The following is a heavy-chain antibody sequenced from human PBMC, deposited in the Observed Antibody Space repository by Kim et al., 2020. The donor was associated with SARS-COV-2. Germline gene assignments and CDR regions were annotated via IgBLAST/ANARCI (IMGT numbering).Heavy chain of an antibody. Sequence: ASVKVSCKASGYIFTSYAMNWVRQAPGQGLEWVGWINTNTGNPTYAQGFTGRFVFSMDTSVSTAYLQISSLMAEDTAVYYCARERYYDSSGYYPGAFDIWGQGTMVTVSS. V-gene: IGHV7-4-1*02. J-gene: IGHJ3*02. CDR1: GYIFTSYA. D-gene: IGHD3-22*01. CDR2: INTNTGNP. CDR3: ARERYYDSSGYYPGAFDI.